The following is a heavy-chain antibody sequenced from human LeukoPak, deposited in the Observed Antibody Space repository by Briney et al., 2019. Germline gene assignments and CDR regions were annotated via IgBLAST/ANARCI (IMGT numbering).Heavy chain of an antibody. J-gene: IGHJ4*02. CDR1: GFTFSSYA. V-gene: IGHV3-23*01. CDR2: ISGRGGST. D-gene: IGHD3-22*01. CDR3: AKDFPYYYDTSGYYQDS. Sequence: GGSLRLSCAASGFTFSSYAMSWVRQAPGKGLEWVSAISGRGGSTNYADSMKGRFTISRDNSKNTLYLQMNSLRAEDTAVYYCAKDFPYYYDTSGYYQDSWGQGTLVTVSS.